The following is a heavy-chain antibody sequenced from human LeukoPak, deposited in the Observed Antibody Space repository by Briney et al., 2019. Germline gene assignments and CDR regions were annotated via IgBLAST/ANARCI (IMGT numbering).Heavy chain of an antibody. CDR1: GGTFSSYA. CDR3: ARGGDEYCSGGSCSDY. V-gene: IGHV1-69*13. CDR2: IIPIFGTA. D-gene: IGHD2-15*01. Sequence: ASVKVSCKASGGTFSSYAISWVRQAPGQGLEWMGGIIPIFGTANYAQKFQGRVTITADESTSTAYMELRSLRSDDTAVYYCARGGDEYCSGGSCSDYWGQGTLVTVSS. J-gene: IGHJ4*02.